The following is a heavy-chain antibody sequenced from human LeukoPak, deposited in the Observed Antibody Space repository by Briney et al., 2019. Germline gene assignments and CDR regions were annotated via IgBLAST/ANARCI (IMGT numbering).Heavy chain of an antibody. Sequence: PSETLSLTCTVSGGSISSSSYYWGWIRQPPGKGLEWIGSIYYSGSTYYNPSLKSRVTISVDTSKNQFSLKLSSVTAADTAVYYCASLGTSGVDYWGQGTLVTVSS. CDR2: IYYSGST. CDR1: GGSISSSSYY. CDR3: ASLGTSGVDY. J-gene: IGHJ4*02. D-gene: IGHD2-15*01. V-gene: IGHV4-39*07.